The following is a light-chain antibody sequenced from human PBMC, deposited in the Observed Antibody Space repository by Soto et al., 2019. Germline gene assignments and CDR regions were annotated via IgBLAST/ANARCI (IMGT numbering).Light chain of an antibody. CDR2: EVV. V-gene: IGLV2-14*01. J-gene: IGLJ3*02. Sequence: QSALTQPASVSGLPGQSITISCNGTATDIGYYNFVSWYQQHPGRAPKLLIYEVVSRPSGVSDRFSASKSGNTAFLTISEFQPDDEADYCCSSSTTRTTRVFGGGTKLTVL. CDR1: ATDIGYYNF. CDR3: SSSTTRTTRV.